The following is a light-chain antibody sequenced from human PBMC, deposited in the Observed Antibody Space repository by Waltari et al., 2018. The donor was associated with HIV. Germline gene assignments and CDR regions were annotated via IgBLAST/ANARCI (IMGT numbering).Light chain of an antibody. CDR2: GND. J-gene: IGLJ3*02. CDR1: TSNVAAGYD. CDR3: QSYDSSLSVNWV. Sequence: QSVLTQPPSVSGARGQRLTISCTGITSNVAAGYDVNWSQHLPATAPNLLIYGNDSRPSGVPDRFSASSSATSSALAITGLQAEDEAVYYCQSYDSSLSVNWVFGGGTKLTVL. V-gene: IGLV1-40*01.